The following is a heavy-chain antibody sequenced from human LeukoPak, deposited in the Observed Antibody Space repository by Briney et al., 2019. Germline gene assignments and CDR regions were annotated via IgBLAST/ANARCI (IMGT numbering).Heavy chain of an antibody. CDR1: GGSISSSSYY. D-gene: IGHD3-3*01. CDR2: IYYSGST. J-gene: IGHJ5*02. V-gene: IGHV4-39*07. Sequence: SETLSLTCTVSGGSISSSSYYWGWIRQPPGKGLEWIGSIYYSGSTYYNPSLKSRVTISVDTSKNQFSLKLSSVTAADTAVYYCARVGSHYDFWSGFSNWFDPWGQGTLVTVSS. CDR3: ARVGSHYDFWSGFSNWFDP.